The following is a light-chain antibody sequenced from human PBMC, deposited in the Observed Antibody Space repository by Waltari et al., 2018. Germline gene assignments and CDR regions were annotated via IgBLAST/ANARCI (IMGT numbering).Light chain of an antibody. J-gene: IGLJ3*02. CDR2: DVS. CDR3: SSYTSTWV. V-gene: IGLV2-14*01. Sequence: QSALTQSASVSGSPGQSITISCTGTSSDFAVFNYVSWYQQHPGKAPQLMIYDVSKRPSGVSNRFSGSKSGNTASLTIPGLQAEDEADYYCSSYTSTWVFGGGTKLTVL. CDR1: SSDFAVFNY.